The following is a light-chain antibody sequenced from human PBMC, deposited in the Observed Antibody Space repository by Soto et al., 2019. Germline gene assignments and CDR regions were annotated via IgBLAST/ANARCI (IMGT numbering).Light chain of an antibody. CDR1: QSVSDSS. V-gene: IGKV3-20*01. J-gene: IGKJ2*01. Sequence: EIVLTQSPGTLSLSPGERATLSCRASQSVSDSSLAWYHQKPGQAPRLLIYGASRRGTGIPDTFSGSGSGTDFTLTISTLEPEDFAVYYCQLYGDSPMYTFGQGTKLEIK. CDR3: QLYGDSPMYT. CDR2: GAS.